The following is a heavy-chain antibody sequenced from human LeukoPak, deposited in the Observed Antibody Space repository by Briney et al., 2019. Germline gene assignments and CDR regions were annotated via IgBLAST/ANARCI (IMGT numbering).Heavy chain of an antibody. D-gene: IGHD5-18*01. J-gene: IGHJ3*02. CDR2: IYYSGST. Sequence: SETLSLTCTVSGGSISSSSYYWGWIRQPPGKGLEWIGSIYYSGSTYYNPSLKSRVTISVDTSKNQFSLKLSSVTAADTAVYYCARHRLDQDSRAWIQLWARPPDAFDIWGQGTMVTVSS. V-gene: IGHV4-39*01. CDR3: ARHRLDQDSRAWIQLWARPPDAFDI. CDR1: GGSISSSSYY.